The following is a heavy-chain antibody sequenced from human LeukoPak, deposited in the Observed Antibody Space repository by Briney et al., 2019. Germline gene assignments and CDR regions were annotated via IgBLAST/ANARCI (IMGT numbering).Heavy chain of an antibody. Sequence: GGSLRLSCAASGFTFDDYGMSWVRQAPGKGLEWVSAISGSGGSTYYADSVKGRFTISRDNSKNTLYLQMNSLRAEDTAVYYCAKYFPSVVTYFDYWGQGTLVTVSS. D-gene: IGHD5/OR15-5a*01. CDR1: GFTFDDYG. CDR2: ISGSGGST. J-gene: IGHJ4*02. V-gene: IGHV3-23*01. CDR3: AKYFPSVVTYFDY.